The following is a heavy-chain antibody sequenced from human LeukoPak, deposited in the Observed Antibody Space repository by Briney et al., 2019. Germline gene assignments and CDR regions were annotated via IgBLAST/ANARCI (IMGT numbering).Heavy chain of an antibody. V-gene: IGHV4-34*01. J-gene: IGHJ5*02. CDR2: INHSGST. D-gene: IGHD3-10*01. Sequence: PSETLSLTCAVYGGSFSGYYWSWIRQPPGKGLEWIGEINHSGSTNYNPSHKSRVTISVDTSKNQFSLKLSSVTAADTAVYYCARGSRLVRGVHDWFDPWGQGTRVTVSS. CDR3: ARGSRLVRGVHDWFDP. CDR1: GGSFSGYY.